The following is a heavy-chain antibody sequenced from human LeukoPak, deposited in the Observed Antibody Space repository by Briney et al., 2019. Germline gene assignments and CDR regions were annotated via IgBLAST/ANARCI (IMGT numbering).Heavy chain of an antibody. CDR1: GLTFSSSA. CDR3: ARYRFNDVWSGYSDAFNI. Sequence: GGSLRLSCAAPGLTFSSSAMSWVRQAAGEGLEWVPAVSGSGGSTDYADSLKGRFTISRDSSKKTLFLQVDSLRAEDAAVYYCARYRFNDVWSGYSDAFNIWGQGTMVTVSS. CDR2: VSGSGGST. D-gene: IGHD3-3*01. J-gene: IGHJ3*02. V-gene: IGHV3-23*01.